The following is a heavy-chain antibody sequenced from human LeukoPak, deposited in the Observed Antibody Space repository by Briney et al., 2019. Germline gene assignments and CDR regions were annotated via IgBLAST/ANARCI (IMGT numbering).Heavy chain of an antibody. Sequence: GASVKVSCKASGYTFSSNYMHWVRQAPGQGLEWVGIINPSGGSKNYAQKFQGRVTMTRDTSTSTVYMELSSLRSEDTAMYYCATSYFDILTGYRPLSYWGQGTLVTVSS. CDR1: GYTFSSNY. CDR2: INPSGGSK. V-gene: IGHV1-46*01. J-gene: IGHJ4*02. D-gene: IGHD3-9*01. CDR3: ATSYFDILTGYRPLSY.